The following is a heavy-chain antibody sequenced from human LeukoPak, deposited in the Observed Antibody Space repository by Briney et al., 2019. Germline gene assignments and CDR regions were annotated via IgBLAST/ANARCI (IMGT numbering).Heavy chain of an antibody. CDR1: GYTLSDLS. Sequence: GASVKVSCKVSGYTLSDLSMHWVRQAPENGPEWMGGFGPDTGEIIYAQKFQGRVTMTRDTSISTAYMELNNLRSEDTAVYYCVREKNCPDGICYEDWGQGTLVTVSS. D-gene: IGHD2-8*01. CDR2: FGPDTGEI. CDR3: VREKNCPDGICYED. V-gene: IGHV1-24*01. J-gene: IGHJ4*02.